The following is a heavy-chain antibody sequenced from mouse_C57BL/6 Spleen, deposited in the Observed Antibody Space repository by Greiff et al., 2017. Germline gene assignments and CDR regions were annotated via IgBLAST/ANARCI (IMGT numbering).Heavy chain of an antibody. V-gene: IGHV1-7*01. CDR2: INPSSGYT. CDR1: GYTFTSYW. D-gene: IGHD1-1*01. CDR3: ARATVVAGNYFDY. Sequence: LVESGAELAKPGASVKLSCKASGYTFTSYWMHWVKQRPGQGLEWIGYINPSSGYTKYNQKFKDKATLTADKSSSTAYMQLSSLTYEDSAVYYCARATVVAGNYFDYWGQGTTLTVSS. J-gene: IGHJ2*01.